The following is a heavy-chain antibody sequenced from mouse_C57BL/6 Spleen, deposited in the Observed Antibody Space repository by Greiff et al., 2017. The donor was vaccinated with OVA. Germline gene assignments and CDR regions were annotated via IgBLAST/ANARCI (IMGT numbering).Heavy chain of an antibody. CDR3: ARGLTGTRYFDY. CDR2: ISYDGSN. Sequence: VQLQQSGPGLVKPSQSLSLTCSVTGYSITSGYYWNWIRQFPGNKLEWMGYISYDGSNNYNPSLKNRISITRDTSKNQFFLKLNSVTTEDTATYYCARGLTGTRYFDYWGQGTTLTVSS. CDR1: GYSITSGYY. J-gene: IGHJ2*01. V-gene: IGHV3-6*01. D-gene: IGHD4-1*01.